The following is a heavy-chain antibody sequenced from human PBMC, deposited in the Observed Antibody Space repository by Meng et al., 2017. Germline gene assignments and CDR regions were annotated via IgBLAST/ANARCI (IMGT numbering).Heavy chain of an antibody. CDR2: INPKSGDT. CDR3: ARDEDISAAGKLFGDY. V-gene: IGHV1-2*06. J-gene: IGHJ4*02. D-gene: IGHD6-13*01. Sequence: QGRLVQFGAEVKKLVASVKVPCKASGYTFPDYWLHWVRRAPGQGLEWMGRINPKSGDTHYAQRFQGRVTMTGDTSISTAYMELSGLRSDDTAMYYCARDEDISAAGKLFGDYWGQGTLVTVSS. CDR1: GYTFPDYW.